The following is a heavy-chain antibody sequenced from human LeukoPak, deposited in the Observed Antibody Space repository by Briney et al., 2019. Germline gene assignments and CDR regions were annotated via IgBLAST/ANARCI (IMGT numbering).Heavy chain of an antibody. J-gene: IGHJ3*02. CDR1: GFTFSSYA. Sequence: GGSLRLSCAASGFTFSSYAMHWVRQAPGKGLEWVAVISYDGSNKYYADSVKGRFTISRDNSKNTLYLQMNSLRAEDTAVYYCARESGGSHDAFDIWGQGAMVTVSS. CDR2: ISYDGSNK. D-gene: IGHD1-26*01. V-gene: IGHV3-30-3*01. CDR3: ARESGGSHDAFDI.